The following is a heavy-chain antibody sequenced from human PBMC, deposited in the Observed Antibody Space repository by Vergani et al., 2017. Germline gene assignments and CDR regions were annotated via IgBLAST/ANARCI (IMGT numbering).Heavy chain of an antibody. D-gene: IGHD5-12*01. CDR2: ISYDGSNK. V-gene: IGHV3-30*18. CDR1: GFTFSSYG. Sequence: QVQLVESGGGVVQPGRSLRLSCAASGFTFSSYGMHWVRQAPGKGLEWVAVISYDGSNKYYADSVKGRFTISRDNSKNTLYLQMNSLRAEDTAVYYCAKGPLGLRYFDYWGQGTLVTVSS. J-gene: IGHJ4*02. CDR3: AKGPLGLRYFDY.